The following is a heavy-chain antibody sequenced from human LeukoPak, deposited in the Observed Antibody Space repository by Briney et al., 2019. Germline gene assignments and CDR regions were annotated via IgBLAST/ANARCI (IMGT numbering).Heavy chain of an antibody. Sequence: GGSLRLSCAASGFTFSSYAMSWVRQAPGKGLEWVSAISGSGGSTYYADSVKGRFTISRDNSKNTLYLQMNSLRAEDTAVYYGAKSLGFLEWPNWDYWGQGTLVTVSS. J-gene: IGHJ4*02. CDR3: AKSLGFLEWPNWDY. CDR1: GFTFSSYA. V-gene: IGHV3-23*01. D-gene: IGHD3-3*01. CDR2: ISGSGGST.